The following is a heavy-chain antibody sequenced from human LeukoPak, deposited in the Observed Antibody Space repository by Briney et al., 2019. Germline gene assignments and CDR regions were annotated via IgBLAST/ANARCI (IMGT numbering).Heavy chain of an antibody. CDR2: IIPILGIA. V-gene: IGHV1-69*04. CDR3: ARLFLTNYYDSSGYSDY. Sequence: GASVKVSCKASGGTFSSYAISWVRQAPGQGLEWMGRIIPILGIANYAQKFQGRVTMTTDTSTSTAYMELRSLRSDDTAVYYCARLFLTNYYDSSGYSDYWGQGTLVTVSS. J-gene: IGHJ4*02. CDR1: GGTFSSYA. D-gene: IGHD3-22*01.